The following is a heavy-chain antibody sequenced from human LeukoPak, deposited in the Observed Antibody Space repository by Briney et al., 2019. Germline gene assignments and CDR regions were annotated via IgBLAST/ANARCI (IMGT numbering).Heavy chain of an antibody. V-gene: IGHV4-30-4*08. CDR1: GGSISSGDYY. J-gene: IGHJ3*02. CDR2: IYYSAST. CDR3: ARSGHDAFDI. Sequence: PSETLSLTCTVSGGSISSGDYYWSWIRQPPGKGLEWIGYIYYSASTYYTPSLKSRVTISVDTSKNQFSLKLSSVTAADTAVYYCARSGHDAFDIWGQGTMVTVSS.